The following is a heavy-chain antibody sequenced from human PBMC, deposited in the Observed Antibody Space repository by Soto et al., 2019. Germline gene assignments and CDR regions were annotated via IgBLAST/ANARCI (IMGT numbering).Heavy chain of an antibody. CDR3: AKGSASARPYYFDS. D-gene: IGHD3-10*01. CDR1: GLTFSDYV. CDR2: INVASDST. V-gene: IGHV3-23*04. J-gene: IGHJ4*02. Sequence: EVQLVESGGGLVQPGGSLRLSCTAAGLTFSDYVMSWVRQAPGKGLEWVSAINVASDSTYYADSVKGRFTISRDNSKNTLFLQMNSLRVEDTVTYYCAKGSASARPYYFDSWGQGSLVTVSP.